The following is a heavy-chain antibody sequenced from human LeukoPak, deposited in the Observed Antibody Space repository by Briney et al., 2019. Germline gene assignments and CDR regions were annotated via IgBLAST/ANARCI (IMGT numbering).Heavy chain of an antibody. Sequence: GGSLRLSCAASRFTVSSNYMSWVRQAPGKGLEWVSVIYSGGSTYYADSVKGRFTISRDNSKNTLYLQMNSLRAEDTAVYYCARVRDDILTGYPPPDFDYWGQGTLVTVSS. D-gene: IGHD3-9*01. J-gene: IGHJ4*02. CDR2: IYSGGST. CDR1: RFTVSSNY. V-gene: IGHV3-53*01. CDR3: ARVRDDILTGYPPPDFDY.